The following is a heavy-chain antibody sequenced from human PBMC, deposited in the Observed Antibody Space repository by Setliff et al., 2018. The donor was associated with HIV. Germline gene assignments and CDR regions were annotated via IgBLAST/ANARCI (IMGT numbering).Heavy chain of an antibody. Sequence: GGSLRLSCAASGFTVSSNYMSWVRQAPGKGLEWVSVIYSGGSTYYADSVKGRFTISRDNSKNTLYLQMSSLRVEDTAVYYCVKAVIVVIPAAIFDYWGQGTLVTVSS. CDR3: VKAVIVVIPAAIFDY. CDR2: IYSGGST. D-gene: IGHD2-2*01. J-gene: IGHJ4*02. V-gene: IGHV3-53*05. CDR1: GFTVSSNY.